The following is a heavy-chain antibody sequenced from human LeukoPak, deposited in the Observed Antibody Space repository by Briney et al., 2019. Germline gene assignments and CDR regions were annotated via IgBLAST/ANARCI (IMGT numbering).Heavy chain of an antibody. CDR1: GFTISTYW. V-gene: IGHV3-7*01. J-gene: IGHJ4*02. D-gene: IGHD6-13*01. CDR2: IKADGSEK. Sequence: PGGSLRLSCAAYGFTISTYWMNWVRQAPGKGLEWVANIKADGSEKYYVDSVKGRFTISRDNAKNSLYLQMNSLRAEDTAVYYCARDGGGLGIAAAGLDYWGQGTLVTVSS. CDR3: ARDGGGLGIAAAGLDY.